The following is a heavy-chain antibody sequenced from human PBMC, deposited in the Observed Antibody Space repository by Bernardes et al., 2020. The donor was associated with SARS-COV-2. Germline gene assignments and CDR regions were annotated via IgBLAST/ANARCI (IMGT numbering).Heavy chain of an antibody. CDR2: ISRGSSTI. J-gene: IGHJ4*02. V-gene: IGHV3-48*02. CDR3: TRGGAAAGTCPDY. CDR1: GFTFRTYS. Sequence: GGSLRLSCAASGFTFRTYSMNWVRQAPGKGLEWVSYISRGSSTIYYADSVKGRFTISRDNAKNSLYLQMNSLRDEDTAIYYCTRGGAAAGTCPDYWGQGTLVTVSS. D-gene: IGHD6-13*01.